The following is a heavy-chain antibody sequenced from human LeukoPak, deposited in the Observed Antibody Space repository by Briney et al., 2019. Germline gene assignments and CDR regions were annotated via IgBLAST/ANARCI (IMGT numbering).Heavy chain of an antibody. CDR3: ARGPRGSGSYFNY. D-gene: IGHD3-10*01. CDR1: GFTFSSYA. Sequence: PGGSLRLSCEASGFTFSSYAMSWVRQAPGKGLEWVSGISDSGGGTYYADSVKGRFTISRDNANNSLYLQMNSLRAEDTAVYYCARGPRGSGSYFNYWGQGTQVTVSS. V-gene: IGHV3-23*01. CDR2: ISDSGGGT. J-gene: IGHJ4*02.